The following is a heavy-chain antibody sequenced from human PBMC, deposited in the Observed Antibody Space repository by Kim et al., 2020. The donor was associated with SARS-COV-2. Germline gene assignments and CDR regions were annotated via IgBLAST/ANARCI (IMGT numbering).Heavy chain of an antibody. CDR2: ISGSSGST. D-gene: IGHD2-2*02. CDR1: GFTFSEYY. J-gene: IGHJ4*02. V-gene: IGHV3-11*05. Sequence: GSLRLSCAASGFTFSEYYMSWIRQAPGKGLEWLSHISGSSGSTIYADSVRGRVTISRDNAKRSLYLQLNSLRAEDTALYYCARGGLYRDFDYWGQGTLVTVSS. CDR3: ARGGLYRDFDY.